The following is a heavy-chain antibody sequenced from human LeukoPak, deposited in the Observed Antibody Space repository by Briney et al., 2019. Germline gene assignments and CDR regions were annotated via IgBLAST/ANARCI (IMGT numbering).Heavy chain of an antibody. CDR1: GFTFSSYS. D-gene: IGHD7-27*01. CDR3: ARELTGASEAGDY. J-gene: IGHJ4*02. V-gene: IGHV3-21*01. CDR2: ISSSSSYI. Sequence: PGVSLRLSCAASGFTFSSYSMNWVRQAPGKGLEWVSSISSSSSYIYYADSVKGRFTISRDNAKNSLYLQMNSLRAEDTAVYYCARELTGASEAGDYWGQGTLVTVSS.